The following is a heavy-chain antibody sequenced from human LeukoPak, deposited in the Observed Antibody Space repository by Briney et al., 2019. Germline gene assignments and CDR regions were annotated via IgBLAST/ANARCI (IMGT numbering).Heavy chain of an antibody. CDR1: GFIFSSYA. J-gene: IGHJ4*02. CDR3: AKDRSRINDVCHGDFDY. V-gene: IGHV3-23*01. CDR2: ISGSGGST. D-gene: IGHD2-8*01. Sequence: GGSLRLSCAASGFIFSSYAMSWVRQAPGKGLEWVSTISGSGGSTYYADSVKGRFTISRDNSKNTVYLQMNSLRAEDTAVYYCAKDRSRINDVCHGDFDYWGQGTLVTVPS.